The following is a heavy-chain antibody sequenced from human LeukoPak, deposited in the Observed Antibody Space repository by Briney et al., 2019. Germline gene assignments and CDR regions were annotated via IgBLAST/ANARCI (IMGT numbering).Heavy chain of an antibody. CDR2: ISYDGSNK. CDR3: AKDASRFQLYSYGYHPFDY. V-gene: IGHV3-30*18. CDR1: GFTFSSYG. J-gene: IGHJ4*02. D-gene: IGHD5-18*01. Sequence: GRSLRLSCAASGFTFSSYGMHWVRQAPGKGLEWVAVISYDGSNKYYADSVKGRFTISRDNSKNTLYLQMNSLRAEDTAVYYCAKDASRFQLYSYGYHPFDYWGQGTLVTVSS.